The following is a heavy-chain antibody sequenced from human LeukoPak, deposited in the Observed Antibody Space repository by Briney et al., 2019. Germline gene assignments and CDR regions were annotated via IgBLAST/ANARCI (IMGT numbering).Heavy chain of an antibody. Sequence: GGSLILSCAASGFTFSNAWMNWVRQAPGKGLEWVGRIKSKTDGGTTDYAAPVKGRFTISRDDSKHTLYLQVNSLKTEDTALYYCTTGNWGSLSYWGQGTLVTVSS. CDR1: GFTFSNAW. CDR2: IKSKTDGGTT. V-gene: IGHV3-15*01. D-gene: IGHD7-27*01. CDR3: TTGNWGSLSY. J-gene: IGHJ4*02.